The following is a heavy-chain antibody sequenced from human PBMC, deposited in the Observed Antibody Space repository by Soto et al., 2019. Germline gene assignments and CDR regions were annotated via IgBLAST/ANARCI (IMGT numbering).Heavy chain of an antibody. CDR2: IYYSGST. V-gene: IGHV4-39*01. CDR3: ARHTPAISISDH. CDR1: GGSISSSSYY. Sequence: LSLTCTVSGGSISSSSYYWGWIRQPPGKGLEWIGSIYYSGSTYYNPSLKSRVTISVDTSKNQFSLKLSSVTAADTAVYYCARHTPAISISDHWGQGTLVTFSS. J-gene: IGHJ4*02. D-gene: IGHD2-15*01.